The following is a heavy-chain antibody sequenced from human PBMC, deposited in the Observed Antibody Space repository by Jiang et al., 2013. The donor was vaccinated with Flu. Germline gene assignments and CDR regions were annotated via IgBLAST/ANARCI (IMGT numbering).Heavy chain of an antibody. CDR1: GFSLDTRGVG. V-gene: IGHV2-5*02. D-gene: IGHD2-21*02. J-gene: IGHJ4*02. CDR2: IYWDDAK. CDR3: VHIINVVVTPGYFAF. Sequence: TLTCTVSGFSLDTRGVGVAWIRQPPGKALEWLALIYWDDAKVYSPSLETRLSLTKDTSKNQVVLKMTNVDPVDTATYYCVHIINVVVTPGYFAFWGQGTLVTVSS.